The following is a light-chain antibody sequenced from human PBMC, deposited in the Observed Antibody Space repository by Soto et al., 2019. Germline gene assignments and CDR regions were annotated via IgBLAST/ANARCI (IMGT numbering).Light chain of an antibody. J-gene: IGKJ1*01. V-gene: IGKV3-11*01. CDR2: DAS. Sequence: DIVLTQSPATLSLSPGERATLSCRASQSVSNYLAWYQQKPGQAPRLLIYDASNRATGIPVRFSGSGSGTDFTLTISSLEPEDFAVYYCQQYGSSLWTFGQGTKVDIK. CDR3: QQYGSSLWT. CDR1: QSVSNY.